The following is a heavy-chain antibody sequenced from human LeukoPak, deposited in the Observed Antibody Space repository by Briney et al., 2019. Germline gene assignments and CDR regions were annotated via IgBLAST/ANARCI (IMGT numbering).Heavy chain of an antibody. CDR2: ISGSGGST. CDR3: AKTSGVVVPAAMINY. D-gene: IGHD2-2*01. J-gene: IGHJ4*02. V-gene: IGHV3-23*01. CDR1: GFTFSSYA. Sequence: SGGSLRLSCAASGFTFSSYAMSWVRQAPGKGLEWVSAISGSGGSTYYADSVKGRFTISRDSSKNTLYLQMNSLRAEDTAVYYCAKTSGVVVPAAMINYWGQGTLVTVSS.